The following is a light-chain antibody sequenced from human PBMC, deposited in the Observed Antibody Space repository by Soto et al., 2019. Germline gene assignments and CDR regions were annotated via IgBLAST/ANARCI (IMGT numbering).Light chain of an antibody. V-gene: IGKV4-1*01. J-gene: IGKJ4*01. CDR3: QQYHTSPIT. CDR1: KRVLYSNNKNY. Sequence: DIVMTQSPDSLAVSLGERAPINSRSSKRVLYSNNKNYLAWYQQRKGQTPKMLIYWASTRESGVPDRFSGSGSGTDFTLTISGLQSEDCSIYYCQQYHTSPITFGGGTKVDIK. CDR2: WAS.